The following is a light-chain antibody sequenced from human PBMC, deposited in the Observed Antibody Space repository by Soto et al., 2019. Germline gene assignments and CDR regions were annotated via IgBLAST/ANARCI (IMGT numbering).Light chain of an antibody. J-gene: IGKJ2*01. CDR1: QSVSNNY. CDR3: QQSDSSSYT. V-gene: IGKV3-20*01. CDR2: HAS. Sequence: EIVLTQSPGTLSLSPGERATLSCRASQSVSNNYLAWYQQKSGQAPRNLIYHASSRATGIPDRFSGSASRTYVTLTISRLEPEDFGVYYCQQSDSSSYTSDQGTKLLIK.